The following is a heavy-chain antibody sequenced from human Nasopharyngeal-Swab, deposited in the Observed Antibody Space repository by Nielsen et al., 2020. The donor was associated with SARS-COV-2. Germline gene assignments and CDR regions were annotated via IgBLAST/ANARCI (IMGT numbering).Heavy chain of an antibody. J-gene: IGHJ4*02. CDR3: ARDRRDVDNQ. V-gene: IGHV3-53*01. CDR1: GFDVSGNY. Sequence: GVLKISCAASGFDVSGNYMSWFRQAPGKGLEWVSVMYAGGDIYYADSVKGRFTISRDSSKNTLYLQMNSLRVEDTALYYCARDRRDVDNQWGQGTLVTVSS. CDR2: MYAGGDI. D-gene: IGHD5-24*01.